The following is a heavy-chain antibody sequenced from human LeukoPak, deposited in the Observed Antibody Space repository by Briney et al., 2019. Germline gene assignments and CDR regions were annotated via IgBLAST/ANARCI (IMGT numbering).Heavy chain of an antibody. V-gene: IGHV5-51*01. CDR3: ARHVPSGTWSTFDY. J-gene: IGHJ4*02. CDR2: IFPRDSDT. CDR1: GYDFAGYW. D-gene: IGHD6-13*01. Sequence: GESLKISCKGSGYDFAGYWIGWARQMPGKGLEWVGIIFPRDSDTRYSPSFQGQVSISADKSTSAAFLQWSSLKASDTAMYYCARHVPSGTWSTFDYWGQGTLVTVSS.